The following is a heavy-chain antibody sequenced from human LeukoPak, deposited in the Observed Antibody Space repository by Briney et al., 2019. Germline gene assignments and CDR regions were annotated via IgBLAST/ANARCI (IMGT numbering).Heavy chain of an antibody. D-gene: IGHD6-19*01. CDR2: ISYDGTNK. V-gene: IGHV3-30*12. CDR3: ARGGGQWHVDY. J-gene: IGHJ4*02. Sequence: GRSLRLSCTASGFTFNNYGMNWIRQAPGKGLEWVAVISYDGTNKYYMDSVKGRFTISRDYSRNTAYLQMNSLRAEDTALYYCARGGGQWHVDYWGQGTLVTVSS. CDR1: GFTFNNYG.